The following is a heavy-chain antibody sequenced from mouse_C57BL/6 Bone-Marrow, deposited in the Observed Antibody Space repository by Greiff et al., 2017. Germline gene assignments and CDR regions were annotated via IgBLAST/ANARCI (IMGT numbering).Heavy chain of an antibody. J-gene: IGHJ4*01. Sequence: SVAELVRPGASVKLSCTASGFNIKNPYMHWVKQRPEQGLEWIGRIDPANGNTKYAPKFQGKATITAATSSTTAYLQLSSLTSEDTAIYYCARSWGFPMDYWGQGTSVTVSS. CDR2: IDPANGNT. CDR3: ARSWGFPMDY. CDR1: GFNIKNPY. V-gene: IGHV14-3*01.